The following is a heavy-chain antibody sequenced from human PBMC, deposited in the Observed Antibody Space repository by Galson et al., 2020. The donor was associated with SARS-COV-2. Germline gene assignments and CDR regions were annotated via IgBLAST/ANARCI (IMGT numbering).Heavy chain of an antibody. CDR1: GFTFSDYY. CDR2: TRNRVNDYST. Sequence: QTGGSLRLSCAASGFTFSDYYMDWVRQAPGKGLEWVGRTRNRVNDYSTDYAASVKGRFIISRDDSKNSLFLQMNTLESEDTAVYYCVRDSRGSYGMAAFDVWGQGTMVTVSA. CDR3: VRDSRGSYGMAAFDV. D-gene: IGHD1-26*01. J-gene: IGHJ3*01. V-gene: IGHV3-72*01.